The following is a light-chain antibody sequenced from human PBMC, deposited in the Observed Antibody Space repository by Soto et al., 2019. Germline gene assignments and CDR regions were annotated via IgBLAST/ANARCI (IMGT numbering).Light chain of an antibody. V-gene: IGLV1-44*01. CDR1: DSNIGSNV. Sequence: QSVLTQPPSASGTPGQRVTISCSGSDSNIGSNVVNWYQQLPGTAPKLLIYNNNQRPSGVPDRFSGSKSGTSASLAISGLQSEDEADYYCATWDDSLSGHVVFGGGTKVTVL. J-gene: IGLJ2*01. CDR3: ATWDDSLSGHVV. CDR2: NNN.